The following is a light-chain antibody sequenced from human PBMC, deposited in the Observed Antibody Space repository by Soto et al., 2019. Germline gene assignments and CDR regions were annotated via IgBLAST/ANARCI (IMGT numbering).Light chain of an antibody. CDR1: QTITNF. CDR2: AAS. CDR3: QQSHTAPWT. J-gene: IGKJ1*01. Sequence: DIQMTQSPSSLSASVGDRVTISCRASQTITNFLNWYQQKPGEAPKLLISAASGLQSGVPSRFSGSGSGTDFTLAISSLQPEDFATYYCQQSHTAPWTFGQGTKVEIK. V-gene: IGKV1-39*01.